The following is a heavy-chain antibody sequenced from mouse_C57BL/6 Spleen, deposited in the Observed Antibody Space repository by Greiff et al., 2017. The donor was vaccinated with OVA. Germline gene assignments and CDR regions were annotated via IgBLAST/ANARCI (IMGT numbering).Heavy chain of an antibody. CDR1: GYAFSSSW. D-gene: IGHD2-4*01. Sequence: QVQLQQSGPELVKPGASVKISCKASGYAFSSSWMNWVKQRPGKGLEWIGRIYPGDGDTNYNGKFKGKATLTAYKSSSTAYMQLSSLTSEDSAVYFCARSDDYGAGDYFDYWGQGTTLTVSS. J-gene: IGHJ2*01. CDR2: IYPGDGDT. V-gene: IGHV1-82*01. CDR3: ARSDDYGAGDYFDY.